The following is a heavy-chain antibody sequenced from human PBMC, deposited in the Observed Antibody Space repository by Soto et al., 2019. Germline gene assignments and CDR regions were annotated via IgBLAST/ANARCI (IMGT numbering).Heavy chain of an antibody. J-gene: IGHJ4*02. D-gene: IGHD2-2*01. V-gene: IGHV3-66*01. CDR3: VRAVVPAAMSFDY. CDR2: IYTGGGT. CDR1: GFTVSSDY. Sequence: GGSLRLSCAASGFTVSSDYMIWVRQAPGKGLEWVSVIYTGGGTYYADSVKGRFTISRDNSKNTLYLQMDSLRVEDTAVYYCVRAVVPAAMSFDYWGQGTLVTVSS.